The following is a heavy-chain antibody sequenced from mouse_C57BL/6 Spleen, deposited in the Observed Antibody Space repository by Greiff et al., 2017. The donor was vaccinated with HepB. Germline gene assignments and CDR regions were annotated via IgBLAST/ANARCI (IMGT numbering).Heavy chain of an antibody. Sequence: QVQLQQPGAELVKPGASVKLSCKASGYTFTSYWMHWVKQRPGRGLEWIGRIDPNSGGTKYNEKFKSKATLTVDKPSSTAYMQLGSLTSEDSAVYYCASAQATYYYAMDYWGQGTSVTVSS. J-gene: IGHJ4*01. CDR2: IDPNSGGT. CDR1: GYTFTSYW. D-gene: IGHD3-2*02. CDR3: ASAQATYYYAMDY. V-gene: IGHV1-72*01.